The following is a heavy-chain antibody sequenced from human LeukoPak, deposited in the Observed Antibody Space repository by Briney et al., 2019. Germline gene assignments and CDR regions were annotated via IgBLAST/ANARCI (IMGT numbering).Heavy chain of an antibody. CDR1: GYTFSDYC. Sequence: ASVKVSCKTSGYTFSDYCVHWVRQAPGQGLEWMGWISPTSGGTKYAQKFQGRVAVTRDTSIRTAYMELTRLRSDDTAVYYCVRDGLNWNYDYWGQGTLVAVSS. CDR2: ISPTSGGT. V-gene: IGHV1-2*02. D-gene: IGHD1-7*01. CDR3: VRDGLNWNYDY. J-gene: IGHJ4*02.